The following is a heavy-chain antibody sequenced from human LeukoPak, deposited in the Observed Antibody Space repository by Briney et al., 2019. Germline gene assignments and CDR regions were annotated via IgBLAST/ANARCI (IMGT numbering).Heavy chain of an antibody. CDR2: IKQDGSEK. CDR1: GFTFSSYW. D-gene: IGHD3-10*01. J-gene: IGHJ4*02. Sequence: GGSLRLSCAASGFTFSSYWMSWVRQAPGKGLEWVANIKQDGSEKYYVDSVKGRFTISRDNAKNSLYLQMNSLRAEDTAVHYCASTHVLLWFGELQYYFDYWGQGTLVTVSS. V-gene: IGHV3-7*01. CDR3: ASTHVLLWFGELQYYFDY.